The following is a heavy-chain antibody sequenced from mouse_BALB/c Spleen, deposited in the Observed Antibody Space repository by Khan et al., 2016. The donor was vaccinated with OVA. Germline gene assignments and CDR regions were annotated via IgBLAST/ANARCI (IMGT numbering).Heavy chain of an antibody. J-gene: IGHJ4*01. D-gene: IGHD1-1*01. V-gene: IGHV1S136*01. CDR1: GYTFTNYV. CDR3: ARYASSPYYAMDY. Sequence: EVQLKQSGPELVKPGASVKMSCKASGYTFTNYVMHWVKQKPGQGLEWIGYINPYNDGTKYNEKFKDKATLTSDKSSSTAYMELSSLTSEDSAVYYCARYASSPYYAMDYWGQGTSVTVSS. CDR2: INPYNDGT.